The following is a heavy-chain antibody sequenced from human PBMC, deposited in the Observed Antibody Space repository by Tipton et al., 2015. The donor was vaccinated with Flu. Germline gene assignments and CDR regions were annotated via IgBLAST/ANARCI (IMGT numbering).Heavy chain of an antibody. CDR2: IVVGSGNT. CDR3: AAAYYDFWSGYSFHSYGMDV. CDR1: GFTFTSSA. Sequence: QLVQSGPEVKKPGTSVKVSCKASGFTFTSSAVQWVRQARGQRLEWIGWIVVGSGNTNYAQKFQERVTITRDMSTSTAYMELSSLRSEDTAVYYCAAAYYDFWSGYSFHSYGMDVWGQGTTVTVSS. J-gene: IGHJ6*02. V-gene: IGHV1-58*01. D-gene: IGHD3-3*01.